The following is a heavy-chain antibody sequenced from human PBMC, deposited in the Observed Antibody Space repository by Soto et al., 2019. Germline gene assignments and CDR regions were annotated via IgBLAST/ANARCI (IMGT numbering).Heavy chain of an antibody. J-gene: IGHJ6*02. CDR3: ARDLAGSYPPSGMDV. V-gene: IGHV3-33*01. Sequence: GGSLRLSCAASGFTFSSYGMHWVRQAPGKGLEWVAVIWYDGSNKYYADSVKGRFTISRDNSKNTLYLQMNSLRAEDTAVYYCARDLAGSYPPSGMDVWGQGTTVTVSS. CDR1: GFTFSSYG. CDR2: IWYDGSNK. D-gene: IGHD1-26*01.